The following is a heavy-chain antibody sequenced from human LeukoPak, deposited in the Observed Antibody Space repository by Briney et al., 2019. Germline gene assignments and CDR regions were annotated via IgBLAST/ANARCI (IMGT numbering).Heavy chain of an antibody. CDR2: INPNSGGT. CDR1: GYTFTGYY. Sequence: ASVKVSYKASGYTFTGYYMHWVRQAPGQGLEWMGRINPNSGGTNYAQKFQGRVTMTRDTSISTAYMELSRLRSDDTAVYYCARSSLYGSGSYHNDYWGQGTLVTVSS. CDR3: ARSSLYGSGSYHNDY. D-gene: IGHD3-10*01. V-gene: IGHV1-2*06. J-gene: IGHJ4*02.